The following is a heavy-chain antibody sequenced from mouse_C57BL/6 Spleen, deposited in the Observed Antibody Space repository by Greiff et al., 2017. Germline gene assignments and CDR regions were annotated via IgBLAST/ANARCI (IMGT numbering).Heavy chain of an antibody. CDR2: IDPSDSYT. Sequence: VQLQQPGAELVKPGASVKLSCKASGYTFTSYWMQWVKQRPGQGLEWIGEIDPSDSYTNYNQKFKGKATLTVDTSSSTAYMQLSSLTSEDSAVYYCARDHYYGSSWGDDDWGQGTTLTVSS. D-gene: IGHD1-1*01. J-gene: IGHJ2*01. V-gene: IGHV1-50*01. CDR1: GYTFTSYW. CDR3: ARDHYYGSSWGDDD.